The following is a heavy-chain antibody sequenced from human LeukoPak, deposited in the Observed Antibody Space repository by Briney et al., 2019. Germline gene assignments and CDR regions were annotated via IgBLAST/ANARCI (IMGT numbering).Heavy chain of an antibody. CDR3: ARVSGSYPPHYCYYYMDV. Sequence: GESLKISCKGSGYSFTSYWIGWVRQMPGKGLEWMGIIYPGDSDTRYSPSFQGQVTISADKSISTAYLQWSSLKASDTAMYYCARVSGSYPPHYCYYYMDVWGKGTTVTVSS. CDR1: GYSFTSYW. J-gene: IGHJ6*03. CDR2: IYPGDSDT. D-gene: IGHD1-26*01. V-gene: IGHV5-51*01.